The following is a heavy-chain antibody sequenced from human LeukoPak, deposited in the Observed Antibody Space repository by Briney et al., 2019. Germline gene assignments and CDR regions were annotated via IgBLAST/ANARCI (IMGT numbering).Heavy chain of an antibody. V-gene: IGHV3-23*01. CDR2: ISGSGGRT. D-gene: IGHD3-10*01. Sequence: PGGSLRLSCAASGFTFSSYAMSWVRQAPGGGLEWVSAISGSGGRTYYADSVKGRFTISRDNSKNTLYLQMNSLRAEDTAVYYCAKDLWFRDFSFDYWGQGTLVTVSS. CDR1: GFTFSSYA. J-gene: IGHJ4*02. CDR3: AKDLWFRDFSFDY.